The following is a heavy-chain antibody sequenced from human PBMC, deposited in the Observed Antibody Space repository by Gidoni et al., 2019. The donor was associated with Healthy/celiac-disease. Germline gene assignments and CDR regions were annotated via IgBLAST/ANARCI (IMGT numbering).Heavy chain of an antibody. CDR1: GYTLTELS. CDR3: ATDHPSKGGSYYRWYFDL. CDR2: FDPEDGET. D-gene: IGHD1-26*01. Sequence: QVQLVQSGAEVKKPGASVKVSCKVSGYTLTELSMHWVRQAPGKGLEWMGGFDPEDGETIYAQKFQGRVTMTEDTSTDTAYMELSSLRSEDTAVYYCATDHPSKGGSYYRWYFDLWGRGTLVTVSS. J-gene: IGHJ2*01. V-gene: IGHV1-24*01.